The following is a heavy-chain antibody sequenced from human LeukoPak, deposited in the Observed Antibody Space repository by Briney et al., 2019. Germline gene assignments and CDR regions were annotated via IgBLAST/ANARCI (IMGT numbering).Heavy chain of an antibody. CDR3: ARLFSGYDPFDY. Sequence: ETLCLACTVAGDAIRLYYWVWTRQSCGRGREGIGHIFYRCISHHNPSPESRVTVSVHTSKNQVHLKLRPVTAADTAVYYCARLFSGYDPFDYWGQGTLVTVSS. CDR2: IFYRCIS. D-gene: IGHD5-12*01. CDR1: GDAIRLYY. J-gene: IGHJ4*02. V-gene: IGHV4-59*01.